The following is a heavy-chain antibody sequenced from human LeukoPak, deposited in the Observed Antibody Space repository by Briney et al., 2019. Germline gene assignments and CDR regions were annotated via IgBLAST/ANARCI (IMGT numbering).Heavy chain of an antibody. CDR3: ARDVPYSTTWSGDGFDI. CDR2: ISAYNGDT. V-gene: IGHV1-18*01. CDR1: GYTFTSYG. J-gene: IGHJ3*02. Sequence: ASVKVSCKASGYTFTSYGISWVRQAPGQGLEWMGWISAYNGDTNYAQKLQGRVTMTTDTSTSTAYLELRSLRSDDTAVYYCARDVPYSTTWSGDGFDIRGQGTMVTVSS. D-gene: IGHD6-13*01.